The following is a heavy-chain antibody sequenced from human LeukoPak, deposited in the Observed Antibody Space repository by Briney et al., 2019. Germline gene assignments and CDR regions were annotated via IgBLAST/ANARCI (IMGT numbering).Heavy chain of an antibody. CDR1: GGSISSDY. CDR2: IYYSGST. D-gene: IGHD6-19*01. Sequence: SETLSLTCTVSGGSISSDYWSWVRQPPGKGLEWIGYIYYSGSTNYNPSLKSRVTISVDTSKNQFSLKLSSVTAADTAVYYCARSGWGLDYWGQGTLVTVSS. J-gene: IGHJ4*02. CDR3: ARSGWGLDY. V-gene: IGHV4-59*01.